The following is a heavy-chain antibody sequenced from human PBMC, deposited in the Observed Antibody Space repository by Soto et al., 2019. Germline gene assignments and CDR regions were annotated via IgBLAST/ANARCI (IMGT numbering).Heavy chain of an antibody. CDR1: GFTFNSVS. CDR2: VSFDVKVT. Sequence: QVQLVESGGGMAQAVTSLRLSCTGSGFTFNSVSQHCVRQGPDKGLEWVAVVSFDVKVTYYADSVKGRFTVSRDISKNSSYLQANSLTPEDTAVYYCAREPYGDSQYFDSWGQVTPVTVSS. V-gene: IGHV3-30*04. CDR3: AREPYGDSQYFDS. J-gene: IGHJ4*02. D-gene: IGHD2-21*02.